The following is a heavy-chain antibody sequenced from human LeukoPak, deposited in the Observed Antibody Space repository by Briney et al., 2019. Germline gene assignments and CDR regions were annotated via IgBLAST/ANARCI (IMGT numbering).Heavy chain of an antibody. Sequence: SETLSLTCAVYGGSFSGYYWSWIPQPPGEGLEWIWEINHSGSTNYNPSLKSRVTISVDTSKNQFSLKLSSVTAADTAVYYCARVPRRGSGWYGPPYYYYGMDVWGQGTTVTVSS. D-gene: IGHD6-19*01. CDR3: ARVPRRGSGWYGPPYYYYGMDV. J-gene: IGHJ6*02. CDR1: GGSFSGYY. CDR2: INHSGST. V-gene: IGHV4-34*01.